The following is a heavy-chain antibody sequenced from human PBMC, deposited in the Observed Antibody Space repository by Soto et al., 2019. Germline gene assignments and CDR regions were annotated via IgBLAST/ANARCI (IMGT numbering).Heavy chain of an antibody. V-gene: IGHV3-9*01. Sequence: GGSLRLSGAASGFTFDDYAMHWVRQAPGKGLEWVSGISWNSGSIGYADSVKGRFTISRDNAKNSLYLQMNSLRTEDTALYYCAKDKSSGPRGGAFNIWGQGTMVTVSS. CDR1: GFTFDDYA. CDR3: AKDKSSGPRGGAFNI. J-gene: IGHJ3*02. CDR2: ISWNSGSI. D-gene: IGHD3-10*01.